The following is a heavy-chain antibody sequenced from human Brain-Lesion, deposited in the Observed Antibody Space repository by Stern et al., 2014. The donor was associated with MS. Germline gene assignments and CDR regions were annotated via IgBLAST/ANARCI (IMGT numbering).Heavy chain of an antibody. CDR2: INPVGGTT. D-gene: IGHD6-13*01. J-gene: IGHJ4*02. CDR1: GYTFTTYY. V-gene: IGHV1-46*01. Sequence: VQLVQSGAEVKKPGASVKVSCKASGYTFTTYYMHWVRQAPGPGLEWMGIINPVGGTTTYAQKFQGRVTLTRDTSTSTVYMELSSLRSEDTAVYYCATYSSSRSPTWYWGQGVLVTVSS. CDR3: ATYSSSRSPTWY.